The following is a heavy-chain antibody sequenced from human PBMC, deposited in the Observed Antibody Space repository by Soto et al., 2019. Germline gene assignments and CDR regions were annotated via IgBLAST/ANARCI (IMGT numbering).Heavy chain of an antibody. CDR1: GFTFSSYG. CDR3: ARWDSSGGGSGAFDY. CDR2: IWYDGSNK. V-gene: IGHV3-33*01. Sequence: QVQLVESGGGVVQPGRSLRLSCAASGFTFSSYGMHWVRQAPGKGLEWVAVIWYDGSNKYYVDSVKGRFTISRDNSKNTLYLQMNSLRAEDTAVYYCARWDSSGGGSGAFDYWGQGTLVTVSS. J-gene: IGHJ4*02. D-gene: IGHD6-19*01.